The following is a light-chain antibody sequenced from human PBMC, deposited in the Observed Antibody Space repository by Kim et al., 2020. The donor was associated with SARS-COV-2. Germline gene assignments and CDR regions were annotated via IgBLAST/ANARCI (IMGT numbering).Light chain of an antibody. CDR1: QAIRNN. CDR2: AAS. Sequence: DILMTQSPSSLSAFEGDRVTITCRASQAIRNNLAWYQQKPGKVPKLLIYAASTLQSGVPSRFSGSGSGTDFTLTIDSLQPEDVATYYCQKYDSAPFTFGPGTTVDIK. CDR3: QKYDSAPFT. V-gene: IGKV1-27*01. J-gene: IGKJ3*01.